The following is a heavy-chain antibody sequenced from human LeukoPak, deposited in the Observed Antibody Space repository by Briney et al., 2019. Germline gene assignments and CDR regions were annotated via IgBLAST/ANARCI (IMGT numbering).Heavy chain of an antibody. CDR1: GFTFSSYG. J-gene: IGHJ4*02. D-gene: IGHD2-8*01. Sequence: GGSLSLSCAAAGFTFSSYGRHWLPQAPGKGLEGGAVIWYDGGNKYYADSGKGRFTISRDNSKNTLYLQMNSLRAEDTAVYYCARDLIHFDYWGQGALVTVSS. V-gene: IGHV3-33*01. CDR2: IWYDGGNK. CDR3: ARDLIHFDY.